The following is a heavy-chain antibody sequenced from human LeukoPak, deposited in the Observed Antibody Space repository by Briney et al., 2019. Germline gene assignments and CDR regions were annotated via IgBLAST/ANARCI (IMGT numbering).Heavy chain of an antibody. Sequence: GASVTVSYKPSVYTFTHYYMHWVRQAPGQGLEGMGWINPNSGGTSYAQKFQGRVTMTRDTSISTAYVELSRLRSHDTAVYYCARVDYDSSGYYADLDYWGQGTLVTVSS. V-gene: IGHV1-2*02. CDR3: ARVDYDSSGYYADLDY. J-gene: IGHJ4*02. D-gene: IGHD3-22*01. CDR1: VYTFTHYY. CDR2: INPNSGGT.